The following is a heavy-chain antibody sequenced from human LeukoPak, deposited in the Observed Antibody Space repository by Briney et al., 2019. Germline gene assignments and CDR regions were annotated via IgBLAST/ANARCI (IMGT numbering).Heavy chain of an antibody. CDR2: IIPIFGTA. D-gene: IGHD5-24*01. Sequence: SVKVSCKASGGTFSSYAISWVRQAPGQGLEWMGRIIPIFGTANYAQKFQGRVTVTTDESTSTAYMELSSLRSEDTAVYYCARSTEWLQNPWGQGTLVTVSS. CDR3: ARSTEWLQNP. J-gene: IGHJ5*02. CDR1: GGTFSSYA. V-gene: IGHV1-69*05.